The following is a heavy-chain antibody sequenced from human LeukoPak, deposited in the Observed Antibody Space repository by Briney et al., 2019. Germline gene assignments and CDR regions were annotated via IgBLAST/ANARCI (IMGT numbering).Heavy chain of an antibody. CDR1: GSRFNTYW. Sequence: GEALKISCKGSGSRFNTYWIAWVRQMPGKGLEWMGIIYPGDSDPRYRPSFQGQVNISADKSISTAYLQWNSLKASDTAMYYCARVHDSSGYYWYFDLWGRGTLVTVSS. V-gene: IGHV5-51*01. D-gene: IGHD3-22*01. CDR3: ARVHDSSGYYWYFDL. CDR2: IYPGDSDP. J-gene: IGHJ2*01.